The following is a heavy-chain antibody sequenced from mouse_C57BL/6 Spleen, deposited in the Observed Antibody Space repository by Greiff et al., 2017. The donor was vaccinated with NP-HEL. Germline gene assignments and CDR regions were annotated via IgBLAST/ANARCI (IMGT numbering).Heavy chain of an antibody. CDR2: IYPRSGNT. J-gene: IGHJ4*01. V-gene: IGHV1-81*01. CDR1: GYTFTSYG. CDR3: ARWLLGAMDY. D-gene: IGHD2-3*01. Sequence: QVHVKQSGAELARPGASVKLSCKASGYTFTSYGISWVKQRTGQGLEWIGEIYPRSGNTYYNEKFKGKATLTADKSSSTAYMELRSLTSEDSAVYFCARWLLGAMDYWGQGTSVTVSS.